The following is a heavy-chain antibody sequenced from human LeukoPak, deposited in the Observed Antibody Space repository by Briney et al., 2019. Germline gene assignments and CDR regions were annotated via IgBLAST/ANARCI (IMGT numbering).Heavy chain of an antibody. CDR3: ARDYDFWSGYSLFDY. Sequence: GGSLRLSCAASGFTFSDYYMSWIRQAPGKGLEWVSYISSSGSTIYYADSVKGRFTISRDNAKNSLYLQMNSLRAEDTAVYYCARDYDFWSGYSLFDYWGQGTLVTVSS. D-gene: IGHD3-3*01. J-gene: IGHJ4*02. V-gene: IGHV3-11*01. CDR1: GFTFSDYY. CDR2: ISSSGSTI.